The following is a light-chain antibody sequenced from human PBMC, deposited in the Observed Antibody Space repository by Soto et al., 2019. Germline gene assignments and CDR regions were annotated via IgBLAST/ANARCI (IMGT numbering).Light chain of an antibody. Sequence: QSVLTQPPSASWSPGQSVTISFTGTSGDVGGYNFVSWYQQHPGKAPKFMIYEVSKRPSGVPDRFSGSKSGNTASLIVSVLQAADEADYYCSSYAVCIKWVFGGATKRTVL. V-gene: IGLV2-8*01. J-gene: IGLJ3*02. CDR3: SSYAVCIKWV. CDR1: SGDVGGYNF. CDR2: EVS.